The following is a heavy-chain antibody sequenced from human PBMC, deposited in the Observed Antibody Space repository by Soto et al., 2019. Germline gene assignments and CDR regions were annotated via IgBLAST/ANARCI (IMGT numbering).Heavy chain of an antibody. J-gene: IGHJ3*02. CDR2: TSHSGST. D-gene: IGHD2-21*02. CDR1: GDSITSSVW. Sequence: QVQLQESGPGLVKPSGTLSLTCAVSGDSITSSVWWSWVRQPPGKGLEWIGETSHSGSTNYNPSLKGRVTISVDKSKNHFSLNLTSVGAADTAVDYCAKPRTAGDAFEIWGQVTMVTVSS. CDR3: AKPRTAGDAFEI. V-gene: IGHV4-4*02.